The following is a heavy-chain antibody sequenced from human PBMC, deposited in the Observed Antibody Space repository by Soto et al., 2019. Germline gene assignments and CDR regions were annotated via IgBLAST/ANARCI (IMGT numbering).Heavy chain of an antibody. J-gene: IGHJ5*02. CDR3: ARDQSVAGPTTMFDP. D-gene: IGHD6-19*01. V-gene: IGHV3-64*01. CDR2: INSNGGST. Sequence: GGSLRLSCAASGFTFSDYAMFWVRQAPGRGLDYVSGINSNGGSTSYANSVKGRFSISRDNSKNTLYLQMNSLRAEDTAMYYCARDQSVAGPTTMFDPWGQGTLVTVSS. CDR1: GFTFSDYA.